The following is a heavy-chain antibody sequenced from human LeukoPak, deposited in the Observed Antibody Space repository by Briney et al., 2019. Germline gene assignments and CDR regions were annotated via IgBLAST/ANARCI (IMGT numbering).Heavy chain of an antibody. D-gene: IGHD5-18*01. Sequence: GASVKVSCKASGYTFTGYYMHWVRQAPGQGLEWMGWINPNSGGTNYAQKFQGRVTMTRDTSISTAYMELSRLRSDDTAVYYCARLMGISQIGYSYGYDYWGQGTLVTVSS. J-gene: IGHJ4*02. CDR1: GYTFTGYY. CDR2: INPNSGGT. CDR3: ARLMGISQIGYSYGYDY. V-gene: IGHV1-2*02.